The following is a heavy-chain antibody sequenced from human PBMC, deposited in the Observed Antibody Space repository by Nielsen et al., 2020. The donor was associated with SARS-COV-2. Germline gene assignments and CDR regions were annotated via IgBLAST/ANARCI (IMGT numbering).Heavy chain of an antibody. D-gene: IGHD3-3*01. CDR3: ARDNDFWSGYYLDY. CDR2: TWYDGSNK. J-gene: IGHJ4*02. CDR1: AFTFSSYG. Sequence: GESLKISCAASAFTFSSYGMHWVRQAPGKGLEWVAVTWYDGSNKYYADSVKGRFTISRDNSKNTLYLQMNSLRAEDTAVYYCARDNDFWSGYYLDYWGQGTLVTVSS. V-gene: IGHV3-33*01.